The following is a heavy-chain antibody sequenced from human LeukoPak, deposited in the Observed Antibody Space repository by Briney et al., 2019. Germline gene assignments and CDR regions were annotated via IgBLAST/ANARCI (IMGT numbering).Heavy chain of an antibody. V-gene: IGHV3-23*01. CDR2: ISGSGGST. D-gene: IGHD3-10*01. J-gene: IGHJ4*02. Sequence: PGGSLRLSCAASGFTFSSYAMSWVRQAPGKGLEWVSAISGSGGSTYYADSVKGRFTISRDNSKNTLYLQMNSLRAEDTAVYYCAKDQEYYGSGSHLDYRGQGTLVTVSS. CDR1: GFTFSSYA. CDR3: AKDQEYYGSGSHLDY.